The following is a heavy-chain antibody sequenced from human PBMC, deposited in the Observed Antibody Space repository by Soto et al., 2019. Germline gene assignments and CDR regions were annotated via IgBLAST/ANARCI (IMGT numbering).Heavy chain of an antibody. J-gene: IGHJ5*02. CDR3: ARDGPLTYYYGSGSYYPKYNWFDP. D-gene: IGHD3-10*01. CDR1: GYTFTSYG. V-gene: IGHV1-18*01. Sequence: ASVKVSCRASGYTFTSYGISWVRQAPGQGLEWMGWISAYNGNTNYAQKLQGRVTMTTDTSTSTAYMGLRSLRSDDTAVYYCARDGPLTYYYGSGSYYPKYNWFDPWG. CDR2: ISAYNGNT.